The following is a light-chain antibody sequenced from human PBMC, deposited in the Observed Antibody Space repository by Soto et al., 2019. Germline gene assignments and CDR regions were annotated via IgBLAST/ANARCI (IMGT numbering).Light chain of an antibody. CDR2: DVS. Sequence: QSALTQPASVSGSPGQSITISCTGTSSDVGGYNYVSWYQQHPGKAPKLMIYDVSNRPSGVSNRFSGSKSGNTASLTISWLQAEDEADYYCSSYTSSSTILYVFGTGTKVTVL. CDR3: SSYTSSSTILYV. J-gene: IGLJ1*01. CDR1: SSDVGGYNY. V-gene: IGLV2-14*01.